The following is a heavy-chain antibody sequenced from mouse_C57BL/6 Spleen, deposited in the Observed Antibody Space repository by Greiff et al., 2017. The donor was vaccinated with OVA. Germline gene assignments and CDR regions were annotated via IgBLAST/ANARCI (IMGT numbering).Heavy chain of an antibody. Sequence: QVQLQQSGAELVRPGASVTLSCKASGYTFTDYEMHWVKQTPVHGLEWIGAIDPETGGTAYNQKFKGKAILTADKSSSTAYMELRSLTSEDSAVDYCTRSDGNSAWFAYWGQGTLVTVSA. CDR2: IDPETGGT. CDR3: TRSDGNSAWFAY. D-gene: IGHD2-1*01. V-gene: IGHV1-15*01. CDR1: GYTFTDYE. J-gene: IGHJ3*01.